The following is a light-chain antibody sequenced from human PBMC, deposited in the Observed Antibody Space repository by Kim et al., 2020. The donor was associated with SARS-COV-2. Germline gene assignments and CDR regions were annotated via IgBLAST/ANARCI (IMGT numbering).Light chain of an antibody. V-gene: IGLV3-21*04. J-gene: IGLJ2*01. CDR3: QVWDTGSDHPI. CDR1: NMGLQG. CDR2: YDT. Sequence: PGMPATFTCGENNMGLQGVHWYQRKPVQAPVLVIYYDTDRPSGIPERFSGANSGNTATLTISRVEAGDEADYYCQVWDTGSDHPIFGGGTQLTVL.